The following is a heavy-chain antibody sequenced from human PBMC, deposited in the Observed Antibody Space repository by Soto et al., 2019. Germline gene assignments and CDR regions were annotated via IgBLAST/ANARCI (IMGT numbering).Heavy chain of an antibody. Sequence: PGGSLRLSCAASGFTFSDYYMSWIRQAPGKGLEWVSYISSSGSTIYYADSVKGRFTISRDNAKNSLYLQMNSLRAEDTAVYYCARDGYCTNGVCYHYYYYYGMDVWGQGTTVTVPS. D-gene: IGHD2-8*01. CDR1: GFTFSDYY. J-gene: IGHJ6*02. CDR2: ISSSGSTI. CDR3: ARDGYCTNGVCYHYYYYYGMDV. V-gene: IGHV3-11*01.